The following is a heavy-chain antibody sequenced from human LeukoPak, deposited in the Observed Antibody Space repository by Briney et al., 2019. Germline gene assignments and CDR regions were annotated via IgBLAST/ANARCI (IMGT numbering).Heavy chain of an antibody. Sequence: SVKVSCKASGYTFTSYGISWVRQAPGQGLEWMGGIIPIFGTANYAQKFQGRVTITADESTSTAYMEPSSLRSEDTAVYYCARDQDYYYYYGMDVWGQGTTVTVSS. CDR1: GYTFTSYG. V-gene: IGHV1-69*13. CDR2: IIPIFGTA. J-gene: IGHJ6*02. CDR3: ARDQDYYYYYGMDV.